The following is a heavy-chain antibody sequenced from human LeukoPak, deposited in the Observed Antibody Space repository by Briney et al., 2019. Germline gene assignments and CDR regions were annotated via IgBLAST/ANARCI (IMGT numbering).Heavy chain of an antibody. D-gene: IGHD4-23*01. CDR1: GYSISSAYY. J-gene: IGHJ4*02. CDR3: AREVDGGYYFDY. Sequence: SETLSLTCTVSGYSISSAYYWGWIRQPPGKGLEWIGGIYHSGSTYYNPSLKSRVTISVDTSKYQFSLKLSSVTAADTAVYYCAREVDGGYYFDYWGQGTLVTVSS. CDR2: IYHSGST. V-gene: IGHV4-38-2*02.